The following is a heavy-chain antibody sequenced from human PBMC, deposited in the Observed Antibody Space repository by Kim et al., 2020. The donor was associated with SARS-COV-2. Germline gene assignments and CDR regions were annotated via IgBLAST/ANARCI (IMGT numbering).Heavy chain of an antibody. D-gene: IGHD3-10*01. J-gene: IGHJ4*02. Sequence: VDWVKGLFTMSRDNARNSLYLQMSSLRTEDTAIYYCAALDTVQVPGGIWGQGTLVTVSS. CDR3: AALDTVQVPGGI. V-gene: IGHV3-7*01.